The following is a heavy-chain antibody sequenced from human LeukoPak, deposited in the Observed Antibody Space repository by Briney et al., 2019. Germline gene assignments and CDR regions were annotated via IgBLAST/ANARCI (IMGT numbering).Heavy chain of an antibody. CDR2: ISDDGRRK. J-gene: IGHJ4*02. CDR3: AKRPSDYGNYVSYFDY. D-gene: IGHD4-11*01. Sequence: GGSLRLSGAASGFSFISYGMHWVRKAPGKGLEWVGVISDDGRRKDYADSVKGRFTISRDNSKDTLYLQMNSLRAEDTAVYYCAKRPSDYGNYVSYFDYWGQGTLVTVSS. V-gene: IGHV3-30*18. CDR1: GFSFISYG.